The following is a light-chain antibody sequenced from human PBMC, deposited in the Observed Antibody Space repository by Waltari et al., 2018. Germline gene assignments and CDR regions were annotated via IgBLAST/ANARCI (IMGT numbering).Light chain of an antibody. V-gene: IGKV3-11*01. Sequence: EIVLTQSPATLSLSPGERATLSCRASQIITTYLAWFQQKPGPAPRLLIYDAINRATGIPARFSGSGSGTDFTLTISSLEPEDFAVYYCQQRNSWPRTFGQGTKVEIK. CDR3: QQRNSWPRT. CDR2: DAI. CDR1: QIITTY. J-gene: IGKJ1*01.